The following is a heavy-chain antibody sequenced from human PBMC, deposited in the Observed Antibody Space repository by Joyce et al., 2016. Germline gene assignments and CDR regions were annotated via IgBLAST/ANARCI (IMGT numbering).Heavy chain of an antibody. CDR2: VYLHGIT. CDR1: GLSFDLHSF. CDR3: ARRPYNVHTPLGSDWYFDL. J-gene: IGHJ2*01. D-gene: IGHD5-18*01. V-gene: IGHV4-38-2*01. Sequence: QVQLQESGPGLVKPSETLSLTCGVSGLSFDLHSFWGWIRQPPGKGLEWIGNVYLHGITHYSPSLKSLVTISMYTSKNQFSLNLNSLTAADTAVYFCARRPYNVHTPLGSDWYFDLWGRGTLVTVSS.